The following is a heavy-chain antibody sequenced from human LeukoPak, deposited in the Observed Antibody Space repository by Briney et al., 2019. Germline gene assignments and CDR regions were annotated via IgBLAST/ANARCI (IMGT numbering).Heavy chain of an antibody. CDR3: GRHVHHSSGFEYYFDY. CDR1: GDSLSNDNYY. CDR2: VYYSGST. Sequence: SETLSLTCIVSGDSLSNDNYYWGWIRQPPGKGLEWIGSVYYSGSTYYNPSLKSRITMSVDTSKSQFSLNLSSVTAADTAVYYCGRHVHHSSGFEYYFDYWGQGTLVTVSS. D-gene: IGHD3-22*01. J-gene: IGHJ4*02. V-gene: IGHV4-39*01.